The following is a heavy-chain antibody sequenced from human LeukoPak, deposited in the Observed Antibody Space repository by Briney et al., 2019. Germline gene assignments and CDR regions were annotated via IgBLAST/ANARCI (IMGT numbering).Heavy chain of an antibody. Sequence: GGSLRLSCAASGFTFSTYAMSWVRQAPGKGLEWVSALTNSGGSGGSTYYADSVKGRFTISRDNSKNTLYLQMNSLRAEDTAVYYCAKDSAVYGDSDGGYFDYWGQGTLVTVSS. V-gene: IGHV3-23*01. CDR2: LTNSGGSGGST. CDR1: GFTFSTYA. J-gene: IGHJ4*02. CDR3: AKDSAVYGDSDGGYFDY. D-gene: IGHD4-17*01.